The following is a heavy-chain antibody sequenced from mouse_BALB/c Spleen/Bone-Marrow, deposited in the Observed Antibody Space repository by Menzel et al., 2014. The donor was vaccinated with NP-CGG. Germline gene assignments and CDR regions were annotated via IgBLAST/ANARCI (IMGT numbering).Heavy chain of an antibody. CDR1: GYTFTSYV. Sequence: LQESGPELVKPGASVKMSCKASGYTFTSYVMHWVKQKPGQGLEWIGYINPYNDGTKYNEKFEGKATLTSDKSSSTAYMELSSLTSEDSAVYYCASPYYRYDALDYWGQGTSVTVSS. D-gene: IGHD2-14*01. V-gene: IGHV1-14*01. J-gene: IGHJ4*01. CDR3: ASPYYRYDALDY. CDR2: INPYNDGT.